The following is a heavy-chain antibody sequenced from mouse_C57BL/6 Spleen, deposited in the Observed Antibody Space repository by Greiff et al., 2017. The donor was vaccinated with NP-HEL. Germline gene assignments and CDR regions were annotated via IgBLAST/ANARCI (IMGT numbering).Heavy chain of an antibody. Sequence: EVQLQQSGPELVKPGASVKIPCKASGYTFTDYNMDWVKQSHGKSLEWIGDINPNNGGTIYNQKFKGKATLTVDKSSSTAYMELRSLTSEDTAGYYCARRNYCGSQAWFAYWGQGTLVTVSA. CDR3: ARRNYCGSQAWFAY. CDR1: GYTFTDYN. D-gene: IGHD1-1*01. CDR2: INPNNGGT. J-gene: IGHJ3*01. V-gene: IGHV1-18*01.